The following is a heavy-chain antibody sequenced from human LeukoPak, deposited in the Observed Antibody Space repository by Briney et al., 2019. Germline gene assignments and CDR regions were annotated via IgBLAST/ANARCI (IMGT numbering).Heavy chain of an antibody. CDR1: GYTFTSYG. Sequence: ASVKVSCKASGYTFTSYGISWVRQAPGQGLEWMGWISAYNGNTNYAQKLQGRVTMTTDTSTSTAYMELRSLRSDDTAVYYCARVRITMVRGYMDVWGKGTTVTISS. J-gene: IGHJ6*03. V-gene: IGHV1-18*01. CDR3: ARVRITMVRGYMDV. D-gene: IGHD3-10*01. CDR2: ISAYNGNT.